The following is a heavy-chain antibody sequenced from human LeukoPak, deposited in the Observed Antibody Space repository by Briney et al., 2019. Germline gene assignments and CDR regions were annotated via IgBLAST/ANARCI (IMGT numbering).Heavy chain of an antibody. CDR2: IYYSGST. Sequence: SQTLSLTCTVSVGSISSGGYYWSWIRQHPGEGLEWIGYIYYSGSTYHNPSLKSRVTISGDTSKNQFSLKLSSVTAADTAVYYCARASITMVRGSQVADWFDPWGQGTLVTVSS. CDR3: ARASITMVRGSQVADWFDP. D-gene: IGHD3-10*01. V-gene: IGHV4-31*03. J-gene: IGHJ5*02. CDR1: VGSISSGGYY.